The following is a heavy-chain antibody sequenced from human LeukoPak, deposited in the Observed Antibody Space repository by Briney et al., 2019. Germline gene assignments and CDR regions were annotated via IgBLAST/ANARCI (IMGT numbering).Heavy chain of an antibody. CDR3: ARESVLDIPGGYSVS. CDR1: VFTSIGSL. J-gene: IGHJ5*02. D-gene: IGHD1-26*01. CDR2: INPNSGGT. V-gene: IGHV1-2*02. Sequence: ASVKVSCTALVFTSIGSLMPAGCHAPGQGLEWMGWINPNSGGTNYAQKFQGRVTMTRDTSISTAYMELNRLRSDDTAVYYCARESVLDIPGGYSVSWGAGTLVTVSS.